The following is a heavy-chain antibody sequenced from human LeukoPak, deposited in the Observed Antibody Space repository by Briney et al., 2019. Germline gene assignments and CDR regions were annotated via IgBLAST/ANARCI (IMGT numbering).Heavy chain of an antibody. CDR2: IYPGDSET. CDR1: GYSFTNYW. D-gene: IGHD2-15*01. CDR3: ARQGITGYCSGGSCSKDAFDI. J-gene: IGHJ3*02. Sequence: GESLKISCKTSGYSFTNYWIGWVRQMPGKGLEWMGIIYPGDSETKYSPSLQGQVTISADKSISTAYLQWSSLQASDTAMYFCARQGITGYCSGGSCSKDAFDIWGQGTMVTVSS. V-gene: IGHV5-51*01.